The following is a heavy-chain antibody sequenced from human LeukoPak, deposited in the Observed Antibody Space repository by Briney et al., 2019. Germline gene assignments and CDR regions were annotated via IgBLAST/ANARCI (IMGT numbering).Heavy chain of an antibody. D-gene: IGHD2-15*01. CDR1: GFTFSGYG. V-gene: IGHV3-23*01. CDR2: ISGSGGST. J-gene: IGHJ4*02. CDR3: AKDPEYCSGGSCYSGLGYFDY. Sequence: GGSLRLSCAASGFTFSGYGMSWVRQAPGKGLEWVSAISGSGGSTYYADSVKGRFTISRDNSKNTLYLQMNSLRAEDTAVYYCAKDPEYCSGGSCYSGLGYFDYWGQGTLVTVSS.